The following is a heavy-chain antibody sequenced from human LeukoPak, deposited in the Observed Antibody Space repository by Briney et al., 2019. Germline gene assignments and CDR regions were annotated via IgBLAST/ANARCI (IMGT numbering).Heavy chain of an antibody. J-gene: IGHJ4*02. CDR3: ARRQLLDS. CDR1: GGSISSTSYY. V-gene: IGHV4-39*01. Sequence: KTSETLSLTCTVSGGSISSTSYYWGWIRQPPGKGLEWIGSIFYSGSTFFNPSLKSRVTISVDTSKNQFSLKLTSVIAADTALYYCARRQLLDSWGQGTLVTVSS. CDR2: IFYSGST. D-gene: IGHD6-13*01.